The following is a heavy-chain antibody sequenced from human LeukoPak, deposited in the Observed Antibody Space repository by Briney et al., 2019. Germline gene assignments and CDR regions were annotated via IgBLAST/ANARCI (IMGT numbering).Heavy chain of an antibody. D-gene: IGHD3-10*01. J-gene: IGHJ4*02. V-gene: IGHV1-46*01. Sequence: ASVKVSCKASGYTFTSYFMHWVRQAPGQGLAWMGIINPSSGNTNYAQKFQGRVTMTRDTSTSTVYMELSSLRSEDTAFYYCARDLAYYYGSGNFYSRDYWGQGTLITVSS. CDR2: INPSSGNT. CDR3: ARDLAYYYGSGNFYSRDY. CDR1: GYTFTSYF.